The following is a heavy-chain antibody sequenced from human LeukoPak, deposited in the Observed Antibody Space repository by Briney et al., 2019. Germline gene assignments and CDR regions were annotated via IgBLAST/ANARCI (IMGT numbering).Heavy chain of an antibody. V-gene: IGHV4-4*02. CDR3: ARGPPPDFDY. J-gene: IGHJ4*02. CDR2: IYLYGTT. CDR1: AGSISSSSW. Sequence: SETLSLTCSVSAGSISSSSWWSWVRQSPVKGLEWIGEIYLYGTTNYNPSLKSRVTMSVDRSKNQFSLKLSSVTAADTAVYYCARGPPPDFDYWGQGTLVTVSS.